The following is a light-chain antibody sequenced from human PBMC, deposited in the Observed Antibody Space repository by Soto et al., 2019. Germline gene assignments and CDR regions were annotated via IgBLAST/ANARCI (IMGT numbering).Light chain of an antibody. CDR1: QSVSSY. CDR3: QQRSNWPPVT. CDR2: DAS. V-gene: IGKV3-11*01. Sequence: EIVLTQSPATLSLSPGERATLSCRASQSVSSYLAWYQQKPGQAPRLLIYDASNRATGIPARFIGSWSGTDFALPISILEPEDFAIYYCQQRSNWPPVTFGGGTKVEIK. J-gene: IGKJ4*01.